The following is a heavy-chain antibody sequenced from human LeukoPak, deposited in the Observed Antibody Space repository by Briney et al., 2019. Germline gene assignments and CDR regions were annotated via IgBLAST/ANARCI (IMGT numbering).Heavy chain of an antibody. Sequence: GGSLRLSCAASGFTFSNYAMHWVRQAPGKGLEWVAVISYDGSNKYYADSVKGRFTISRDNSKNTLYLQMNSLRAEDTAVYYCAKDIESGYYDSSGTTDYWGQGTLVTVSS. CDR1: GFTFSNYA. CDR2: ISYDGSNK. V-gene: IGHV3-30*04. D-gene: IGHD3-22*01. CDR3: AKDIESGYYDSSGTTDY. J-gene: IGHJ4*02.